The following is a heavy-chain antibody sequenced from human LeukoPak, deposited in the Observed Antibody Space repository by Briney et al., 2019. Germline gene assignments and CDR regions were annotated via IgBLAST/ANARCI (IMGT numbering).Heavy chain of an antibody. V-gene: IGHV4-59*02. D-gene: IGHD1-26*01. J-gene: IGHJ3*02. Sequence: PSETLSLTCTVSGGSVSSYYWSWVRQPPGEELEWIAYVYNRGSTNYKPSLKSRVTISVDRSKNQFSLKMNSVTAADTAVYYCVRDWEGFNFDIWGQGTMVTVSS. CDR1: GGSVSSYY. CDR2: VYNRGST. CDR3: VRDWEGFNFDI.